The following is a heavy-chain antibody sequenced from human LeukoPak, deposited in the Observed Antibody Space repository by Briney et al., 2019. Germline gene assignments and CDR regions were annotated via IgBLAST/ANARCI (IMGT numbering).Heavy chain of an antibody. CDR2: INSSGGST. CDR1: GYTFTSYY. D-gene: IGHD4-17*01. CDR3: ARVSPNTVTTLQYFDY. V-gene: IGHV1-46*01. J-gene: IGHJ4*02. Sequence: GASVKVSCKASGYTFTSYYMHWVRQAPGQGLEWMGIINSSGGSTSYTQKFQGRVTITADKSTSTAYMELSSLRSEDTAVYYCARVSPNTVTTLQYFDYWGQGTLVTVSS.